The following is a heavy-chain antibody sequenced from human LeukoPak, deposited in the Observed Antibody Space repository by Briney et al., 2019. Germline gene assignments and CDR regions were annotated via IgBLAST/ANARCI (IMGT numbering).Heavy chain of an antibody. J-gene: IGHJ4*02. Sequence: PSETLSLTCTVSGASISSGGYYWSWIRQHPGKGLEWIGYIYYSGSTNYNPSLKGRVIISLDTSKNQFSLKLSSVTAADTAVYYCARVGVSSGYYSEPFDYWGQGTLVTVSS. V-gene: IGHV4-31*03. CDR1: GASISSGGYY. CDR3: ARVGVSSGYYSEPFDY. D-gene: IGHD3-22*01. CDR2: IYYSGST.